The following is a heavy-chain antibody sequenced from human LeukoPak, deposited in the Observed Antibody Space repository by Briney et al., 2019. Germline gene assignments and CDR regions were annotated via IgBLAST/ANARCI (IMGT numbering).Heavy chain of an antibody. V-gene: IGHV4-59*01. D-gene: IGHD3-22*01. Sequence: PSETLSLTCVVSGGSISGYYWSWIRQPPGKGLEWIGYGHSSGRTNYNASLKSRATLSVDTSRNDFSLKLTPVTAADTAVYYCERAYKDSSGYQYSFDFWGRGTLVTVSS. CDR1: GGSISGYY. J-gene: IGHJ4*02. CDR3: ERAYKDSSGYQYSFDF. CDR2: GHSSGRT.